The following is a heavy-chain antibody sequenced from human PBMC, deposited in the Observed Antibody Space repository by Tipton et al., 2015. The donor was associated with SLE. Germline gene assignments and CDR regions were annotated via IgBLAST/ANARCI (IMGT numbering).Heavy chain of an antibody. CDR2: IKQDGSAK. CDR1: GFTFSSYW. D-gene: IGHD5-18*01. Sequence: SLRLSCAASGFTFSSYWMNWVRQAPGKGLEWVANIKQDGSAKYYVDSVKGRFTTSRDNAKNSLYLQMNSLRAEDTAVYYCVGGLRDPVGMDVWGQGTTVTVSS. J-gene: IGHJ6*02. V-gene: IGHV3-7*04. CDR3: VGGLRDPVGMDV.